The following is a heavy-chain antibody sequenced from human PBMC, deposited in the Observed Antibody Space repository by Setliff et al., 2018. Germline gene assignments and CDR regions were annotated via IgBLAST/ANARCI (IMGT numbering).Heavy chain of an antibody. CDR2: IYHSGST. CDR3: ARDRVGSGWPDAFDI. CDR1: GYSISSGYY. V-gene: IGHV4-38-2*02. J-gene: IGHJ3*02. D-gene: IGHD6-19*01. Sequence: SLTCAVSGYSISSGYYWGWIRQPPGKGLEWIGSIYHSGSTYYNPSLKSRVTISVDTSKNQFSLKLSSVTAADTAVYYCARDRVGSGWPDAFDIWGQGTMVTVSS.